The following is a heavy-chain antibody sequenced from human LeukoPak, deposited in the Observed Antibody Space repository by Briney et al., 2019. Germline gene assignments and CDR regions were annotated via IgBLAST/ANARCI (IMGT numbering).Heavy chain of an antibody. J-gene: IGHJ4*02. D-gene: IGHD1-26*01. CDR1: GGSISSYY. Sequence: SETLSLTCTVSGGSISSYYWSWIRQPPVKGLEWIGYIYYSGSTNYNPSLKSRVTISVDTSKNQFSLKLSSVTAADTAVYYCAREDYSGCYYDYWGQGTLVTVSS. CDR3: AREDYSGCYYDY. V-gene: IGHV4-59*01. CDR2: IYYSGST.